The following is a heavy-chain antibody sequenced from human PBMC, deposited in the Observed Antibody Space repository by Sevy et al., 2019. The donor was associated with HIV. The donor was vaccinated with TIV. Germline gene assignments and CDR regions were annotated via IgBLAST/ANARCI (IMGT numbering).Heavy chain of an antibody. CDR2: IKSKTDGGTT. CDR3: TTGGSLFQH. V-gene: IGHV3-15*01. D-gene: IGHD3-16*01. Sequence: GGSLRLSCAASGFTFTNVWMSWVRQAPGKGLEWVAHIKSKTDGGTTDYAAPVGGRLTISRDNSKNKLYLQMNSLKTEDTAVYYCTTGGSLFQHWGQGTLVTVSS. J-gene: IGHJ1*01. CDR1: GFTFTNVW.